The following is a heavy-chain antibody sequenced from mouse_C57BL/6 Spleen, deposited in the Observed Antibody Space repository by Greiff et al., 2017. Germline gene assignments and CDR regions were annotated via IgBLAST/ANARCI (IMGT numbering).Heavy chain of an antibody. CDR3: ARDYGRPSRGMDY. J-gene: IGHJ4*01. CDR1: GYSFTDYN. Sequence: VQLKQSGPELVKPGASVKISCKASGYSFTDYNMNWVKQSHGQSLEWIGVINPNYGTTSYNQKFKGKATLTVDQSSSTAYMQLNSLTSEDSAVYYWARDYGRPSRGMDYWGQGTSVTVSS. V-gene: IGHV1-39*01. D-gene: IGHD2-1*01. CDR2: INPNYGTT.